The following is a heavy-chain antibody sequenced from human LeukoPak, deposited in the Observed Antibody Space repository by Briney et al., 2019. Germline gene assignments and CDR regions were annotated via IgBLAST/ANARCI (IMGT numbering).Heavy chain of an antibody. CDR1: GFTVSSNY. CDR2: IYSGGST. CDR3: EEMQDILTGYYT. J-gene: IGHJ5*02. Sequence: GGSLRLSCAASGFTVSSNYMSWVRQAPGKGLEWVSVIYSGGSTYYADSVKGRFTISGDNSKNTLYLQMNSLRAEDTAVYYCEEMQDILTGYYTWGQGTLVTVSS. V-gene: IGHV3-53*01. D-gene: IGHD3-9*01.